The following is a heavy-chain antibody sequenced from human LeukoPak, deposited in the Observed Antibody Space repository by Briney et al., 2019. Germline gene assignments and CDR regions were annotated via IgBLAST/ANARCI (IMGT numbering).Heavy chain of an antibody. V-gene: IGHV3-30*02. Sequence: PGGFLRLSCAASGFTFRSYGMHWVRQAPGKGLEWVAFIHFDGSITYYADSVKGRFTISRDNSKNTLYLRMNSLRAEDTAVYYCAKSSMATLPYYFDYWGQGTLVTVSS. CDR2: IHFDGSIT. D-gene: IGHD5-24*01. CDR1: GFTFRSYG. CDR3: AKSSMATLPYYFDY. J-gene: IGHJ4*02.